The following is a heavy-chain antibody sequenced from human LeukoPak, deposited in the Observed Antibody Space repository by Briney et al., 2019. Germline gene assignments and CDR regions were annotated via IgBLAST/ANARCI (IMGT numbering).Heavy chain of an antibody. J-gene: IGHJ4*02. Sequence: SETLSLTCAVYGGSFSGYYWSWIRQPPGKGLEWIGEINHSGSTNYNPSLKSRVTISVDTSKNQFSLKLSSVTAADTAVYYCARVRIVGATHFDYWGQGTLVTVSS. CDR3: ARVRIVGATHFDY. CDR1: GGSFSGYY. CDR2: INHSGST. V-gene: IGHV4-34*01. D-gene: IGHD1-26*01.